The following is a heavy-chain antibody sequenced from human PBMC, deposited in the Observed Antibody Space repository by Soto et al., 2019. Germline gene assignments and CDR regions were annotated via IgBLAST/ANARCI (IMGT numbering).Heavy chain of an antibody. CDR1: IGSITSGDHY. CDR3: ARGGLGYCSGGSCYSAELSRYYYGMDV. J-gene: IGHJ6*02. D-gene: IGHD2-15*01. CDR2: IYYSGST. Sequence: SETLSLPFTVSIGSITSGDHYWCWIRQHPGKGLEWFGYIYYSGSTYYNPSLKSRVTISVDTSKNHFSLKLSSVTAADTAVYYCARGGLGYCSGGSCYSAELSRYYYGMDVWGQGTTVT. V-gene: IGHV4-31*03.